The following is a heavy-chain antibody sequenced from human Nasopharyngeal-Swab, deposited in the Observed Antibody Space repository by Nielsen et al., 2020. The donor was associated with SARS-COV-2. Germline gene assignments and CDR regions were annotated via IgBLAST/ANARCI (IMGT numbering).Heavy chain of an antibody. J-gene: IGHJ3*02. V-gene: IGHV4-39*01. CDR3: ASCLGDAFDI. CDR2: IYYSGSA. Sequence: WIRQPPGTGLEWIGSIYYSGSAYYNPSLKSRVTISVDTSKIQFSLKLISVTAADTAVYYCASCLGDAFDIWGQGTMVTVSS.